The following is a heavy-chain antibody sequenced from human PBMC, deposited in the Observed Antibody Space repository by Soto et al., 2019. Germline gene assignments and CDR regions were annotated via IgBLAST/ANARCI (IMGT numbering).Heavy chain of an antibody. V-gene: IGHV4-31*03. D-gene: IGHD2-8*01. CDR1: GGSINSGGYY. Sequence: QVQLQESGPGLVQPYQTLSLTCTVSGGSINSGGYYWSWIRQVPGKALEWVGYIYSSGSTHYNPCLNSRVTISIDTSKSQFSLNLRCVNPADTAVYFCTSNGRNCRSNDSYRGEYFQHWGPGTLVTVSS. CDR2: IYSSGST. J-gene: IGHJ1*01. CDR3: TSNGRNCRSNDSYRGEYFQH.